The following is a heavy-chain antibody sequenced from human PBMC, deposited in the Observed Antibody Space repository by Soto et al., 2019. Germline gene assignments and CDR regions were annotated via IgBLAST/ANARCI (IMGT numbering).Heavy chain of an antibody. J-gene: IGHJ4*02. Sequence: QITLKESGPTLVKPTQTLTLTCTFSGFSLSTSGVGVGWIRQPPGKALEWLALIYWDDDKRYSPSLKSRLTIPKDTSKNQVVLTMTNMDPVDTATYDCAHKGDGDRGFKYWGRGTLVTVSS. CDR3: AHKGDGDRGFKY. CDR2: IYWDDDK. V-gene: IGHV2-5*02. CDR1: GFSLSTSGVG. D-gene: IGHD3-16*01.